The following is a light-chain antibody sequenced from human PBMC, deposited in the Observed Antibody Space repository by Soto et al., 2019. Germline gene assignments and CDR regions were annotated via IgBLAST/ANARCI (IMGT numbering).Light chain of an antibody. J-gene: IGKJ1*01. CDR1: QTISNW. Sequence: DIQMTQSPSTLSASVGDRVTITCRASQTISNWLAWYQVKPGKAPKLLMHDASSLESGVPSRFSGRGSGTEFTLTISSLQPDDFATYYCQHYNSYSEAFGLGTKVEIK. V-gene: IGKV1-5*01. CDR2: DAS. CDR3: QHYNSYSEA.